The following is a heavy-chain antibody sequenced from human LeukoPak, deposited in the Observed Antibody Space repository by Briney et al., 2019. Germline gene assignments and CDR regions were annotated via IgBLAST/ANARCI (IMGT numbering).Heavy chain of an antibody. V-gene: IGHV4-4*07. J-gene: IGHJ3*02. CDR2: IYTSGST. CDR3: ARDRISAVADAFDI. Sequence: SETLSLTCSVSGGSLSGYYWSWIRQPSGKGLEGIGRIYTSGSTNYSPSLQSRVTMSVDPSKYQFSLKLSSVTAADTAVYYCARDRISAVADAFDIWGQGTMVTVSS. D-gene: IGHD2/OR15-2a*01. CDR1: GGSLSGYY.